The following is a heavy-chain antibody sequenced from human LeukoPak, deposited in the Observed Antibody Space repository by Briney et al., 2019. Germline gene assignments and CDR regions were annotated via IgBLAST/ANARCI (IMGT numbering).Heavy chain of an antibody. D-gene: IGHD1/OR15-1a*01. J-gene: IGHJ4*02. CDR2: ISYDGSKK. V-gene: IGHV3-30*03. CDR3: ARRPGTPGPFDY. CDR1: GFTFSSYG. Sequence: GGSLRLSCAASGFTFSSYGMHWVRQAPGKGLEWVAVISYDGSKKYYADSVKGRFTISRDNSKNTLYLQMNSLRAEDTAVYYCARRPGTPGPFDYWGQGTLVTVSS.